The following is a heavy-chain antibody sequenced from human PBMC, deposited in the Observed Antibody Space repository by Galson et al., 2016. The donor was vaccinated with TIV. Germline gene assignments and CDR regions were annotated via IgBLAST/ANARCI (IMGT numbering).Heavy chain of an antibody. V-gene: IGHV3-23*01. D-gene: IGHD4-23*01. CDR1: GFTFNNYA. CDR2: ISGSGGIT. J-gene: IGHJ3*02. CDR3: AKRMNYGGAAFEN. Sequence: SLRLSCAASGFTFNNYAMHWVRQAPGKGLEWVSGISGSGGITYFADSVRGRFTISRDNSRNTLYLHLNSLRAEDTAVYYCAKRMNYGGAAFENWGQETIVTVSS.